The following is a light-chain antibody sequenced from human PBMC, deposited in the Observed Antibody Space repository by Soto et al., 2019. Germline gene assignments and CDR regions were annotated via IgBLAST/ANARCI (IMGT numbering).Light chain of an antibody. J-gene: IGLJ2*01. V-gene: IGLV2-14*01. CDR3: SSYTSSSTVV. Sequence: QSVLTQPASVSGSPGQSITISCTGTSSDVGGYNYVSWYQQHPGKAPKLMIYDVSNRPSGVSNRFSGSKSGKTASLTISGIQAEDEADYYCSSYTSSSTVVFGGGTKLTVL. CDR1: SSDVGGYNY. CDR2: DVS.